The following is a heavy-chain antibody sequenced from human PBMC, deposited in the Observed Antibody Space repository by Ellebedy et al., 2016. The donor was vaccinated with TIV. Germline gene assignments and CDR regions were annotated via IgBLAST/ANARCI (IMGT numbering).Heavy chain of an antibody. Sequence: GGSLRLSCAASGFTFNSYWMSWVRQAPGKGLEWVANINQDGSRIYYVDSVKGRFTISRDNAKNSVYLRMNPLRVEDTAVYHCVRDGAYGDYSPGYYGMDVWGQGTTVTVSS. D-gene: IGHD3-22*01. V-gene: IGHV3-7*03. CDR2: INQDGSRI. CDR3: VRDGAYGDYSPGYYGMDV. CDR1: GFTFNSYW. J-gene: IGHJ6*02.